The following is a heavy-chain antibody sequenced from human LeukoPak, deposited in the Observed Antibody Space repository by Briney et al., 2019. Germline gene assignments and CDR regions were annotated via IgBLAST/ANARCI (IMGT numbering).Heavy chain of an antibody. CDR2: ICYSGST. D-gene: IGHD3-16*02. V-gene: IGHV4-61*01. Sequence: SETLSLTCTVSGDSISSGSYYWSWIRQPPGKGLEWIGYICYSGSTNYNPSLKSRVTISVDTSKNQFSLKLSSVTAADTAVYYCARVLRGTFGGVIVIPPYFDYWGQGTLVTVSS. CDR1: GDSISSGSYY. CDR3: ARVLRGTFGGVIVIPPYFDY. J-gene: IGHJ4*02.